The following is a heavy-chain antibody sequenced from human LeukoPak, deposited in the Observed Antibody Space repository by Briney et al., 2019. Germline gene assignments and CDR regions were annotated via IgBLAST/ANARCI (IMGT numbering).Heavy chain of an antibody. CDR3: ARAPWGDYVDY. D-gene: IGHD3-16*01. CDR1: GGSISSGAYY. CDR2: IYYSGST. Sequence: SQTLSLTCTVSGGSISSGAYYWSWIRQPPGTGLEWLGYIYYSGSTYYNPSLKSRVTISVDTSKNQFSLKLSSVTAADTAVYYCARAPWGDYVDYWGQGTLVTVSS. V-gene: IGHV4-30-4*01. J-gene: IGHJ4*02.